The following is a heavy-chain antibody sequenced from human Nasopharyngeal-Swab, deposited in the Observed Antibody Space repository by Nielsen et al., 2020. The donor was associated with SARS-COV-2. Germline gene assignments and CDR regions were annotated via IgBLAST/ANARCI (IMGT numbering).Heavy chain of an antibody. D-gene: IGHD6-19*01. Sequence: SVKVSCKASGGTFSSYAISWVRQAPGQGLEWMGGIIPIFGTANYAQKFQGRVTITGDESTSTAYMELSSLRSEDTAVYYCARESKKVAGLPNYYYYGMDVWGQGTTVTVSS. J-gene: IGHJ6*02. CDR2: IIPIFGTA. CDR1: GGTFSSYA. CDR3: ARESKKVAGLPNYYYYGMDV. V-gene: IGHV1-69*13.